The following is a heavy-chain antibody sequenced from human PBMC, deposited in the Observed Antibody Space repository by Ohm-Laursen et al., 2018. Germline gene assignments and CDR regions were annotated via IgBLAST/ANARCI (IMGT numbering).Heavy chain of an antibody. CDR1: GCTFTSYA. D-gene: IGHD1-14*01. Sequence: SLRLSCASSGCTFTSYAMSRVRQAPGKGLEWISAISGSGGSTYYADSVKGRFTISRDNSKNTLYLQMNSLRAGDTAVYCCARVGGIHGIDVWGQGTTVTVSS. CDR3: ARVGGIHGIDV. CDR2: ISGSGGST. J-gene: IGHJ6*02. V-gene: IGHV3-23*01.